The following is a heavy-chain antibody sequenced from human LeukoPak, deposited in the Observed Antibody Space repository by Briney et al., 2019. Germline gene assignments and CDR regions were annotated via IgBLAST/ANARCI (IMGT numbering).Heavy chain of an antibody. CDR3: ASHNYYDSSGEHDAFDI. D-gene: IGHD3-22*01. V-gene: IGHV1-69*04. CDR1: GGTFSSYA. J-gene: IGHJ3*02. CDR2: IIHILGIA. Sequence: GASVKVSCKASGGTFSSYAISWVRQAPGQGLEWMGRIIHILGIANYAQKFQGRVTITADKSTSTAYMELSSLRSEDTAVYYCASHNYYDSSGEHDAFDIWGQGTMVTVSS.